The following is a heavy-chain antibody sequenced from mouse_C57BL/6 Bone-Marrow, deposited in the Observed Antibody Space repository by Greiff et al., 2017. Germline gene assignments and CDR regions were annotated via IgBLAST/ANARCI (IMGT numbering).Heavy chain of an antibody. Sequence: QVQLKQSGPGLVQPSQSLSITCTVSGFSLTSYGVHWVRQSPGKGLEWLGVIWSGGSTDYNAAFISRLSISKDNSKSQVFFKMNSLQADDTAIYYCARKGITTAHYAMDYWGQGTSVTVSS. CDR2: IWSGGST. D-gene: IGHD1-2*01. CDR3: ARKGITTAHYAMDY. CDR1: GFSLTSYG. J-gene: IGHJ4*01. V-gene: IGHV2-2*01.